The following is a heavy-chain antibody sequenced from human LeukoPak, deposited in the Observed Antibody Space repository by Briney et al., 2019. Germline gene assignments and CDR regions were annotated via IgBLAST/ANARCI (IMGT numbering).Heavy chain of an antibody. J-gene: IGHJ4*02. CDR1: GYTFTGYY. CDR2: INPNSGGT. Sequence: GASVKVSCKASGYTFTGYYMHWVRQAPGQGLEWMGRINPNSGGTNYAQKFQGRVTMTRDTSISTAYMELSRLRSDDTAVYYCARWITMIVGGYYFDYWGQGTPVTVSS. D-gene: IGHD3-22*01. CDR3: ARWITMIVGGYYFDY. V-gene: IGHV1-2*06.